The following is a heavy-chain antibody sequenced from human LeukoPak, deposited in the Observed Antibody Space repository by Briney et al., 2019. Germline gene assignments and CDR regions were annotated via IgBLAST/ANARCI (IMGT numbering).Heavy chain of an antibody. V-gene: IGHV1-2*02. D-gene: IGHD2-2*01. CDR2: INPNSGDT. J-gene: IGHJ4*02. CDR1: GYTFTDYY. CDR3: ARANFLYCSSTTCLFDY. Sequence: GASVKVSCKASGYTFTDYYLHWVRQAPGQGFEWMGWINPNSGDTNYAQKFQGRVTMTRDTSISTAHMEMSRLRSDDTAVYYCARANFLYCSSTTCLFDYWGQGNLVTVSS.